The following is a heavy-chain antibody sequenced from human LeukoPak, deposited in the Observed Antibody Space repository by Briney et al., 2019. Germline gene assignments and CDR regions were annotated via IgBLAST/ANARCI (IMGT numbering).Heavy chain of an antibody. Sequence: GGSLRLSCAASGFTFSGSWMGWVRLAPGKGLEWVASINQDGGEKYSLDSVKGRFTISRDNTKSSLYLQMNSLRAEDTAMYYCARYRHLYYWGQGTLVTVSS. CDR2: INQDGGEK. CDR1: GFTFSGSW. D-gene: IGHD3-16*01. J-gene: IGHJ4*02. V-gene: IGHV3-7*01. CDR3: ARYRHLYY.